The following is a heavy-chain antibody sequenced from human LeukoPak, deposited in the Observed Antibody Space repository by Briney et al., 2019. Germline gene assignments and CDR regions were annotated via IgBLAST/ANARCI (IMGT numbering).Heavy chain of an antibody. J-gene: IGHJ4*02. CDR1: GGSISSGSYY. Sequence: SETLSLTCTVSGGSISSGSYYWSWIRQPAGKGLEWIGRIYTSGSTNYNPSLKSRVTISVDTSKNQFSLKLSSVTAADTAVYYCARGRVVVTAPDRYFDYWGQGTLVTVSS. V-gene: IGHV4-61*02. CDR3: ARGRVVVTAPDRYFDY. D-gene: IGHD2-21*02. CDR2: IYTSGST.